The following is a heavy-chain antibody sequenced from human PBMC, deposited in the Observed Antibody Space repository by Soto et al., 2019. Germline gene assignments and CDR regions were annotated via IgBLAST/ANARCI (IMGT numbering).Heavy chain of an antibody. CDR1: GFTFSSYG. Sequence: GGSLRLSCAASGFTFSSYGMHWVRQAPGKGLEWVAVIWYDGSNKYYADSVKGRFTISRDNSKNTLYLQMNSLRAEDTAVYYCARAGDGYNHAPRFDYWGQGTLVTVSS. CDR2: IWYDGSNK. D-gene: IGHD5-12*01. V-gene: IGHV3-33*01. J-gene: IGHJ4*02. CDR3: ARAGDGYNHAPRFDY.